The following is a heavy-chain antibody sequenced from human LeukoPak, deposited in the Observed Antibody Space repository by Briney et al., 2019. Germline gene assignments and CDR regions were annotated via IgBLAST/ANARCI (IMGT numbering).Heavy chain of an antibody. CDR3: AKDQYYDSRSSGAFDI. Sequence: GGSLRLSCAASGFTFSSYAMSWVRQAPGKGLEWVSAISGSGDSTYYADSVKGRFTISRDNSKNTLYLQMNSLRAEDTAVYYCAKDQYYDSRSSGAFDIWGQGTMVTVSS. CDR2: ISGSGDST. D-gene: IGHD3-22*01. J-gene: IGHJ3*02. CDR1: GFTFSSYA. V-gene: IGHV3-23*01.